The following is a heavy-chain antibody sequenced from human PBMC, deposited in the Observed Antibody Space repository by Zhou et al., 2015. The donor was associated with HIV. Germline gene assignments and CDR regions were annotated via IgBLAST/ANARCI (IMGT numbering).Heavy chain of an antibody. J-gene: IGHJ6*02. V-gene: IGHV1-46*01. Sequence: QVQLVQSGAEVKKPGASVKVSCKASGYTFTSYYMHWVRQAPGQGLEWMGIINPSGGSTSYAQKFQGRVTMTRDTSTSTVYMELSSLRSEDTAVYYCASGSGSYLLYYYGMDVWGQGTTVTVSS. CDR1: GYTFTSYY. CDR2: INPSGGST. CDR3: ASGSGSYLLYYYGMDV. D-gene: IGHD3-10*01.